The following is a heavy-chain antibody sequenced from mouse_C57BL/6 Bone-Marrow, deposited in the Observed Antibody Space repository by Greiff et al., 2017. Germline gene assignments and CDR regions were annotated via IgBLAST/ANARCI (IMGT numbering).Heavy chain of an antibody. CDR1: GFTFSDYG. V-gene: IGHV5-17*01. Sequence: EVQLQQSGGGLVKPGGSLKLSCAASGFTFSDYGMHWVRQAPEKGLEWVAYISSGSSTIYYADTVKGRFTISRDNAKNTLFLQMTSLRSEDTAMYYCASNYFDYWGQGTTLTVSS. CDR3: ASNYFDY. J-gene: IGHJ2*01. CDR2: ISSGSSTI.